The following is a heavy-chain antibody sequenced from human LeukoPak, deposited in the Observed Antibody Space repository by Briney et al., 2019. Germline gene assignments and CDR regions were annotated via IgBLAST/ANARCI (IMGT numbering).Heavy chain of an antibody. Sequence: SETLSLACSVSGASISGGTYYWGWIRQPPGKGLEWIGSIYYTGSTYDNPSLKSRVTISVDTSKNQFSLKLSSVTAADTAVYYCARRGGSGRAFDYWGQGTLVTVSS. CDR2: IYYTGST. J-gene: IGHJ4*02. CDR1: GASISGGTYY. D-gene: IGHD1-26*01. CDR3: ARRGGSGRAFDY. V-gene: IGHV4-39*01.